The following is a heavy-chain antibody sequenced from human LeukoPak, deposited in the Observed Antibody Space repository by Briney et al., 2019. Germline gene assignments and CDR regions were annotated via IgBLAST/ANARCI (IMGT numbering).Heavy chain of an antibody. D-gene: IGHD3-3*01. CDR2: IIPIFGTA. V-gene: IGHV1-69*05. J-gene: IGHJ6*03. CDR3: ARAGGYYDFWSGYYTSYYYYMDV. CDR1: GGTFSSYA. Sequence: GASVKVSCKASGGTFSSYAISWVRQAPGQGLEWMGGIIPIFGTANYAQKFQGRVTITTDESTSTAYMELSSLRSEDTAVYYCARAGGYYDFWSGYYTSYYYYMDVWGKGTTVTVSS.